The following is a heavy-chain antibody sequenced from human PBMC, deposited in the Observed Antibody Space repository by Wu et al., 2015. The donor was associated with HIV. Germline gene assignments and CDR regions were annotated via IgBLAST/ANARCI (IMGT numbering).Heavy chain of an antibody. CDR1: GGTFRNYA. V-gene: IGHV1-69*13. CDR2: IIPTFDTT. J-gene: IGHJ4*02. Sequence: QVQLVQSGAEVKKPVSSVKVSCKASGGTFRNYAINWVRQAPGQGLEWMGRIIPTFDTTNYAQQFQGRVTITADEFMTTAYMELTSLRSEDTAVYYCATGGFLWGSYRYKSPDRWGQGTPITVSS. CDR3: ATGGFLWGSYRYKSPDR. D-gene: IGHD3-16*02.